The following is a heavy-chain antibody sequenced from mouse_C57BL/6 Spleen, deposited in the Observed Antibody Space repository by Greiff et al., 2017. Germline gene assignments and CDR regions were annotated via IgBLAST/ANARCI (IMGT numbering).Heavy chain of an antibody. V-gene: IGHV5-6*01. J-gene: IGHJ3*01. CDR3: ARHTLTTVVATPFAY. D-gene: IGHD1-1*01. Sequence: EVQLQESGGDLVKPGGSLKLSCAASGFTFSSYGMSWVRQTPDKRLEWVATISSGGSYTYYPDSVKGRFTISRDNAKNTLYLQMSSLKSEDTAMYYCARHTLTTVVATPFAYWGQGTLVTVSA. CDR1: GFTFSSYG. CDR2: ISSGGSYT.